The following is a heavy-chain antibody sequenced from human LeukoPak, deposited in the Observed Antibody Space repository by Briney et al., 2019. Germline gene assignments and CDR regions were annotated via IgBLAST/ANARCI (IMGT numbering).Heavy chain of an antibody. V-gene: IGHV1-18*01. CDR2: ISGYNGNT. CDR1: GYTFTSYG. J-gene: IGHJ4*02. Sequence: GASVKVSYKASGYTFTSYGITWVRQAPGQGLEWMGWISGYNGNTNYAQKLQGRVTMTTDTSTSTAYMELRSLRSDDTAVYYCARGDTGYDLGGYWGQGTLVTVSS. CDR3: ARGDTGYDLGGY. D-gene: IGHD5-12*01.